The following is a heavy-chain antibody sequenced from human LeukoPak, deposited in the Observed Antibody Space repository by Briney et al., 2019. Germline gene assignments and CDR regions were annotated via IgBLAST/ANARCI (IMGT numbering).Heavy chain of an antibody. Sequence: GGSLRLSCAASGFTFSSYVMHWVRQAPGKGLEWVAVILNDGSNKYYADSVKGRFTISRDNSKNTLYLQMNSLRVEDTAVYYCARGLWFGELLLEGYFDYWGQGTLVTVSS. CDR1: GFTFSSYV. CDR2: ILNDGSNK. CDR3: ARGLWFGELLLEGYFDY. V-gene: IGHV3-30-3*01. J-gene: IGHJ4*02. D-gene: IGHD3-10*01.